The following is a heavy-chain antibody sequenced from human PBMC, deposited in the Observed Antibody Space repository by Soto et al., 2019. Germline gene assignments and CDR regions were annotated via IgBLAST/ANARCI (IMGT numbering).Heavy chain of an antibody. V-gene: IGHV1-18*04. D-gene: IGHD3-22*01. CDR3: ARADYYDSSGYYFSYYGTDV. Sequence: ASVKVSCKASGYTFTSYGISWVRQAPGQGLEWMGWISAYNGNTNYAQKLQGRVTMTTDTSTNTAYMELRSLRSDDTAVYYCARADYYDSSGYYFSYYGTDVWGQGTTVTVSS. CDR2: ISAYNGNT. CDR1: GYTFTSYG. J-gene: IGHJ6*02.